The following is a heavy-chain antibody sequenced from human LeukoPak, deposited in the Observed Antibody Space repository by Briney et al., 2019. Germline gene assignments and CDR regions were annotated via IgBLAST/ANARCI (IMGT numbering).Heavy chain of an antibody. J-gene: IGHJ4*02. Sequence: ASETLSFTCTVSGAISNSSYYWGWIRQPPGKGLEWIGSLFYSGSTYYNPSLKSRVTISVDTSKNQFSLKLTSVTAADTAVYYCARHYSGWYNFFDYWGQGTLVTVSS. CDR2: LFYSGST. V-gene: IGHV4-39*01. D-gene: IGHD6-19*01. CDR1: GAISNSSYY. CDR3: ARHYSGWYNFFDY.